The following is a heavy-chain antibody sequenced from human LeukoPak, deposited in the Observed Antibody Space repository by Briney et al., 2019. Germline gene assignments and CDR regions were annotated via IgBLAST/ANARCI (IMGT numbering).Heavy chain of an antibody. J-gene: IGHJ4*02. CDR2: INTNTGNP. V-gene: IGHV7-4-1*02. Sequence: GASVKVSCKTSGYTFTSYGISWVRQAPGQGLEWMGWINTNTGNPTYAQGFTGRFVFSLDTSVSTAYLQISSLKAEDTAVYYCARATLRYFDWLLSGWGQGTLVTVSS. CDR3: ARATLRYFDWLLSG. D-gene: IGHD3-9*01. CDR1: GYTFTSYG.